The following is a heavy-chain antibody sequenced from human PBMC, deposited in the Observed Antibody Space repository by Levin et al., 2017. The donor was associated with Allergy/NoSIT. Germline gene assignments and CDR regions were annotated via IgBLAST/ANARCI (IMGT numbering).Heavy chain of an antibody. J-gene: IGHJ6*02. CDR2: VYPGDSDT. V-gene: IGHV5-51*01. D-gene: IGHD6-6*01. CDR1: GYSFTTNW. CDR3: ARPGYSSFGVDV. Sequence: GGSLRLSCKGSGYSFTTNWIGWVRQMPGKGLEWMGIVYPGDSDTRYSPSFQGQVTISADKSISTAYLQWSSLKASDTAMYYCARPGYSSFGVDVWGQGTTVTVSS.